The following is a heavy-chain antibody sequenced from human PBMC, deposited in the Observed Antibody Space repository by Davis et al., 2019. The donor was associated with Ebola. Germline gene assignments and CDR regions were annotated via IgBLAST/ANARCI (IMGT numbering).Heavy chain of an antibody. CDR1: GFTFSSYS. Sequence: GESLKISCAASGFTFSSYSMNWVRQAPGKGLEWVGRIKSKTDGGTTDYAAPVKGRFTISRDDSKNTLYLQMNSLRAEDTAVYYCTRDWSQLWWGWFDPWGQGTLVTVSS. J-gene: IGHJ5*02. CDR2: IKSKTDGGTT. V-gene: IGHV3-15*07. CDR3: TRDWSQLWWGWFDP. D-gene: IGHD2-21*01.